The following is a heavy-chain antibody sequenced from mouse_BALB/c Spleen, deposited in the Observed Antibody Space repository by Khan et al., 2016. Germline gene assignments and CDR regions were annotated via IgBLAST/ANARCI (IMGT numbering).Heavy chain of an antibody. CDR3: ERSYGSSYRYAMDY. V-gene: IGHV9-1*02. CDR2: INTYTGEP. J-gene: IGHJ4*01. CDR1: GYTFTNYG. D-gene: IGHD1-1*01. Sequence: QIQLVQSGPELKKPGETVKISCKASGYTFTNYGMNWVKQAPGKGLKWMGWINTYTGEPTYADDFKGRFAFSLATSASTAYLQINNLKNEDMATYCCERSYGSSYRYAMDYWGQGTSVTVSS.